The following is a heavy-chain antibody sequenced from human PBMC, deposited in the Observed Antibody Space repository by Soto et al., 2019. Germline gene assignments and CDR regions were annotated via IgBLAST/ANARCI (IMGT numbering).Heavy chain of an antibody. CDR3: ARDLLSGSGSYYTVPLGY. V-gene: IGHV1-69*13. CDR1: GGTFSSYA. CDR2: IIPIFGTA. J-gene: IGHJ4*02. Sequence: ASVKVSCKASGGTFSSYAISWVRQAPGQGLEWMGGIIPIFGTANYAQKFQGRVTITADESTSTAYMELSSLRSEDTAVYYCARDLLSGSGSYYTVPLGYWGQGTLVTVSS. D-gene: IGHD3-10*01.